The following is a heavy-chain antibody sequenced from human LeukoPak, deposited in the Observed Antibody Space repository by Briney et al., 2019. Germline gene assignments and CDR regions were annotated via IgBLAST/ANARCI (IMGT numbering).Heavy chain of an antibody. CDR2: IWYDGSNK. CDR1: GFTFSSYG. D-gene: IGHD3-22*01. V-gene: IGHV3-33*06. Sequence: PGRSLRLSCAASGFTFSSYGMHWVRQAPGKGLEWVAVIWYDGSNKYYADSVKGRFTISRDNSKNTLYLQMNSLRAEDTAVYYCAKVNYYDSTGYQDYWGQGTLVTVSS. J-gene: IGHJ4*02. CDR3: AKVNYYDSTGYQDY.